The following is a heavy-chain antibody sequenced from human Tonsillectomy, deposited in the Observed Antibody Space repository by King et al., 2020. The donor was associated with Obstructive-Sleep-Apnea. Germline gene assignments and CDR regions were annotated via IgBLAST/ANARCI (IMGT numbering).Heavy chain of an antibody. J-gene: IGHJ6*02. D-gene: IGHD1-1*01. CDR1: GFTFGDYA. CDR2: ISWNSGSI. Sequence: VQLVESGGGLVQPGRSLRLSCAASGFTFGDYAMNWVRQAPGKGLEWVSGISWNSGSIGYADSVKGRFTISRDNANNSVYLQMNSLRAEDTALYYCAKDIDSPGWGGMDVWGQGTTVTVSS. CDR3: AKDIDSPGWGGMDV. V-gene: IGHV3-9*01.